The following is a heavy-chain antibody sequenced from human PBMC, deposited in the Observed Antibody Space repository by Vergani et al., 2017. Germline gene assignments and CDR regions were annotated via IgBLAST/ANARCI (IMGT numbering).Heavy chain of an antibody. CDR3: ARGRQWLVRYFDY. V-gene: IGHV4-34*01. Sequence: QVQLQQWGAGLLKPSETLSLTCAVYGGSFSGYYWSWIRQPPGKGLEWIGEINLSGSTNYNPSLKSRVTISGDTTKNQFSLKLSSVTAADTAVYYCARGRQWLVRYFDYWGQGTLVTVSS. J-gene: IGHJ4*02. D-gene: IGHD6-19*01. CDR1: GGSFSGYY. CDR2: INLSGST.